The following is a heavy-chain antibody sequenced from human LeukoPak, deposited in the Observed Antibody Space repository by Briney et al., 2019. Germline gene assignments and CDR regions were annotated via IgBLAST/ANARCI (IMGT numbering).Heavy chain of an antibody. V-gene: IGHV4-38-2*02. J-gene: IGHJ4*02. Sequence: PSETLSLTCTVSGYSISSGYYWGWIRQPPGKGLEWIGSIYHSGSTYYNPSLKSRVTISVDTSKNQFSLKLSSVTAADTAVYYCARGSTVAAGWGQGTLVTVSS. CDR2: IYHSGST. D-gene: IGHD4-23*01. CDR1: GYSISSGYY. CDR3: ARGSTVAAG.